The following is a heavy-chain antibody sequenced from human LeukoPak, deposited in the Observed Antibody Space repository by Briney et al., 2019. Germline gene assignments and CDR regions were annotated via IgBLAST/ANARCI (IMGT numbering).Heavy chain of an antibody. CDR2: IYYTETA. Sequence: SETLSLTCSVSGGSISSYYWSWIRQPPGKGLEGIGYIYYTETANYNPSLKSRVTISVDTSKNQFSLKLTSVTAADTAVYYCARRGGSPLGAFDIWGQGTMVTVSS. V-gene: IGHV4-59*01. CDR1: GGSISSYY. J-gene: IGHJ3*02. D-gene: IGHD1-26*01. CDR3: ARRGGSPLGAFDI.